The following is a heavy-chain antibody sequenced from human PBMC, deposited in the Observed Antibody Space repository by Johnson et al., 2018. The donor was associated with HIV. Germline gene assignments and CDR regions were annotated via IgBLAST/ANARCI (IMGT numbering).Heavy chain of an antibody. CDR1: GFTSTNCA. CDR2: ISYDGSNK. CDR3: ATGGGPAYEI. V-gene: IGHV3-30*07. D-gene: IGHD3-10*01. Sequence: VQLVESGGGVVQPGRSLRLSCAASGFTSTNCARHWVRQAPGISYDGSNKYYADSVKGRFTISRDNAKNTVYLQMNSLRAEDTAVYYCATGGGPAYEIWGQGTMVTVSS. J-gene: IGHJ3*02.